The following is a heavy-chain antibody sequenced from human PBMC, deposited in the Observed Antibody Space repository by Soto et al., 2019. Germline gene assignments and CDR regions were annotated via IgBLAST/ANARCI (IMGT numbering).Heavy chain of an antibody. Sequence: EVQLVESGGGLVQPGGSLRLSCAASGFTFSNYWMNWVRQASGTGLEWVANIKQEGSEKHYVDSVKGRFTVSRDNAKNSMYLQMNSLRAEDTAVYYCARGTGAAVAGDYWGQGTLVTVSS. D-gene: IGHD6-19*01. CDR3: ARGTGAAVAGDY. V-gene: IGHV3-7*01. J-gene: IGHJ4*02. CDR1: GFTFSNYW. CDR2: IKQEGSEK.